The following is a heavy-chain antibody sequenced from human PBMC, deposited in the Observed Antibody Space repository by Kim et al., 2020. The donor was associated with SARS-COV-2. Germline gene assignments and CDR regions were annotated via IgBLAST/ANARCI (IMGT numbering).Heavy chain of an antibody. CDR3: ARARRDRAAAGIHPNPYYFDY. Sequence: GGSLRLSCAASGFTFSSYSMNWVRQAPGKGLEWVSSISSSSSYIYYADSVKGRFTISRDNAKNSLYLQMNSLRAEDTAVYYCARARRDRAAAGIHPNPYYFDYWGQGTLVTVSS. V-gene: IGHV3-21*01. CDR2: ISSSSSYI. D-gene: IGHD6-13*01. J-gene: IGHJ4*02. CDR1: GFTFSSYS.